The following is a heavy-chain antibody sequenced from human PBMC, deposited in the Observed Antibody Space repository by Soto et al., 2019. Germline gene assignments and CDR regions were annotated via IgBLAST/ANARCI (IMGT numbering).Heavy chain of an antibody. CDR3: ARGELDVDTAMVQSFDY. CDR2: IYYSGST. V-gene: IGHV4-31*03. Sequence: PSETLSLTCTVSGGSISSGGYYWSWIRQHPGKGLEWIGYIYYSGSTYYNPSLKSRVTISVDTSKNQFSLKLSSVTAADTAVYYCARGELDVDTAMVQSFDYWGQGTLVTVSS. D-gene: IGHD5-18*01. CDR1: GGSISSGGYY. J-gene: IGHJ4*02.